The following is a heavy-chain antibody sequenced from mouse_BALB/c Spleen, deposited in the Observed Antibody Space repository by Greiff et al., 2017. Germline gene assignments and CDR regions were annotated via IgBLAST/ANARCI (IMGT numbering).Heavy chain of an antibody. CDR1: GYTFTSYW. CDR2: IYPGDGDT. J-gene: IGHJ1*01. D-gene: IGHD2-3*01. CDR3: ALYDGYDWYFDV. Sequence: QVQLQQSGAELARPGASVKLSCKASGYTFTSYWMQWVKQRPGQGLEWIGAIYPGDGDTRYTQKFKGKATLTADKSSSTAYMQLSSLASEDSAVYYCALYDGYDWYFDVWGAGTTVTVSS. V-gene: IGHV1-87*01.